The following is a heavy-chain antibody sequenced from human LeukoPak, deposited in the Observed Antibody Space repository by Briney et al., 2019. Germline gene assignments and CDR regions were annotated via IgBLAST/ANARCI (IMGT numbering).Heavy chain of an antibody. Sequence: GGSLRLSCAASGFTFSRYWMSWVRQAPGKGLEWVANIKQDGSEKFYVDSVKGRFTISRDNAKNSLYLQMNSLRAEDTAVYHCARIHEAGSYLFDSWGQGTLVTVSS. CDR3: ARIHEAGSYLFDS. V-gene: IGHV3-7*01. CDR1: GFTFSRYW. D-gene: IGHD3-10*01. CDR2: IKQDGSEK. J-gene: IGHJ4*02.